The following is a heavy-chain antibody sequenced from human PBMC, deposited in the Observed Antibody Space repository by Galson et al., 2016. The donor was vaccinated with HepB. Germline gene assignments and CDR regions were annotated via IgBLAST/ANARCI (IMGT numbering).Heavy chain of an antibody. Sequence: PALVQPTQTLTLTCTFSGFPVNSNEMRINWIRRPPGKALEWLARIDWDEEKFYSAPLRNRLTISKDTSRNQVVLTMTNMDPVDTATYYCARTAKMKNWFDPWGQGTLVTVSS. CDR3: ARTAKMKNWFDP. CDR2: IDWDEEK. J-gene: IGHJ5*02. V-gene: IGHV2-70*04. CDR1: GFPVNSNEMR.